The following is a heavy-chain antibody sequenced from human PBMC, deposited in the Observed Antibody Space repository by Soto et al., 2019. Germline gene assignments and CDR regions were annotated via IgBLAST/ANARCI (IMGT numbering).Heavy chain of an antibody. V-gene: IGHV4-61*01. J-gene: IGHJ4*02. CDR2: IYYSGST. CDR3: ARAVRGYDILTGYYRPNYYFDY. D-gene: IGHD3-9*01. CDR1: GGSVSSGSYY. Sequence: SETLSLTCTVSGGSVSSGSYYWSWIRQPPGKGLEWIGYIYYSGSTNYNPSLKSRVTISVDTSKNQFSLKLSSVTAADTAVYYCARAVRGYDILTGYYRPNYYFDYWGQGTLVTVSS.